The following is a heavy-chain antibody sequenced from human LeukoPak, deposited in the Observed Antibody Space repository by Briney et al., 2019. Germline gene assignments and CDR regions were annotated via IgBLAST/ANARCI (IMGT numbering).Heavy chain of an antibody. V-gene: IGHV3-21*01. CDR3: ARDFSLSSGGSGELDY. J-gene: IGHJ4*02. CDR1: GFTFSSYS. CDR2: ISSSSSYI. D-gene: IGHD3-10*01. Sequence: GGSLRLSCAASGFTFSSYSMNWVRQAPGKGLEWVSSISSSSSYIYYADSVKGRFTISRDNAKNSLYLQMNSLRAEDTAVYYCARDFSLSSGGSGELDYWGQGTLVTVSS.